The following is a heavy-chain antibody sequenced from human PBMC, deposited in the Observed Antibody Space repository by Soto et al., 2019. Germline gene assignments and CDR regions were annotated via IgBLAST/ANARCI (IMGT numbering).Heavy chain of an antibody. CDR2: INAGNGNT. CDR3: ARVAPSGGAVPRFDP. J-gene: IGHJ5*02. V-gene: IGHV1-3*01. CDR1: GYTFTAYN. Sequence: QVQLVQSGAEVKEPGASVRLSCKAFGYTFTAYNIHWVRQAPGQGLEWMGWINAGNGNTRSSRKFQGRVIITRDTSATTAYLEVDSLRSEVTAIYYCARVAPSGGAVPRFDPWGQGTLLTVSS. D-gene: IGHD4-17*01.